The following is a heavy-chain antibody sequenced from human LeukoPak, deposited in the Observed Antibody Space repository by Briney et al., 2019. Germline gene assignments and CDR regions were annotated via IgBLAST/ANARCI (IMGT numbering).Heavy chain of an antibody. CDR2: IYSGGNT. V-gene: IGHV3-53*01. Sequence: GGSLRLSCAASGFTVSSNFMSWVRQAPGKGLEWVSVIYSGGNTYYADSVKGRFTISRDNAKNSLYLQMNSLRAEDTAVYYCARAALRFLISDYWGQGTLVTVSS. D-gene: IGHD3-3*01. J-gene: IGHJ4*02. CDR1: GFTVSSNF. CDR3: ARAALRFLISDY.